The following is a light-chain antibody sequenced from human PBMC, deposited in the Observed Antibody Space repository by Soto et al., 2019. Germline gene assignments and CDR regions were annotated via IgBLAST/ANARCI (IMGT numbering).Light chain of an antibody. CDR2: GTN. J-gene: IGLJ2*01. CDR1: SGSVSTNYY. Sequence: QTVVTQEPSFSVSPGGTVTLTCGLNSGSVSTNYYPSWYQQTPGQPPRTLMYGTNIRSSGVPDRFSGSILGNKAALIITGAQADDECTYYCALYMGSGISVFGGGTKLTVL. V-gene: IGLV8-61*01. CDR3: ALYMGSGISV.